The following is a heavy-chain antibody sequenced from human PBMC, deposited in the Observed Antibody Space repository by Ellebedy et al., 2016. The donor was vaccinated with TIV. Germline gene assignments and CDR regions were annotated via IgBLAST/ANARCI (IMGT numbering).Heavy chain of an antibody. CDR1: GFTFDDYG. CDR2: INYNGGAI. D-gene: IGHD3-16*01. Sequence: PGGSLRLSCAASGFTFDDYGMSWVRQAPGRGLEWVTGINYNGGAIGYADSVKGRFTTSRDNAKKSLYLHMNSLRAEDTALYYCARSALGYYYMDVWGKGTTVTVS. CDR3: ARSALGYYYMDV. J-gene: IGHJ6*03. V-gene: IGHV3-20*04.